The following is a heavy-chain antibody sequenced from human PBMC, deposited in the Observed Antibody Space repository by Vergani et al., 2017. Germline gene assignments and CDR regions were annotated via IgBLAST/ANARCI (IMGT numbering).Heavy chain of an antibody. CDR1: GGSISSGSYY. V-gene: IGHV4-61*02. CDR2: IYTSGST. CDR3: ARDGSGWYENAFDI. J-gene: IGHJ3*02. Sequence: QLQLQESGPGLVKPSQTLYLTCTVSGGSISSGSYYWSWIRQPAGKGLEWIGRIYTSGSTNYNPSLKSRVTITVDTSKNQFSLKLSSVTAADTAVYYCARDGSGWYENAFDIWGQGTMVTVSS. D-gene: IGHD6-19*01.